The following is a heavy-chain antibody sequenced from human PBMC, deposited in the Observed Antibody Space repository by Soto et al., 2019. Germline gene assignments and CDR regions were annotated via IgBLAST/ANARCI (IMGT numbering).Heavy chain of an antibody. V-gene: IGHV3-74*01. CDR2: INSDGSST. D-gene: IGHD3-10*01. Sequence: EVQLVESGGVLAKPGLSLRFSCAASGFTFSTYWIHWFRQAPGKGLVWVSSINSDGSSTNYADSVKGRFTISRDNAKNTLLLQTNRLRAEDTAVYYCARERWGGGRDMDVWGQGTTATVYS. J-gene: IGHJ6*02. CDR3: ARERWGGGRDMDV. CDR1: GFTFSTYW.